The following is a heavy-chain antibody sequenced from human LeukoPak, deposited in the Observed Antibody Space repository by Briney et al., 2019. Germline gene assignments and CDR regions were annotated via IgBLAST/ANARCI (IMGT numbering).Heavy chain of an antibody. V-gene: IGHV4-39*01. J-gene: IGHJ4*02. D-gene: IGHD4-11*01. CDR2: IYYSGST. CDR3: ASRYDYSNYIGY. Sequence: SETLSLTCTVSGGSISSSSYYWGWIRQPPGKGLEWIGSIYYSGSTYYNPSLKSRVTISVDTSKNQFPLKLSSVTAADTAVYYCASRYDYSNYIGYWGQGTLVTVSS. CDR1: GGSISSSSYY.